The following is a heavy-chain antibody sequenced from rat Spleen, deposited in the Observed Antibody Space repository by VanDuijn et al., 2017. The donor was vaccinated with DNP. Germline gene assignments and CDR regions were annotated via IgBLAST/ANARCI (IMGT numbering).Heavy chain of an antibody. CDR2: ITYSGTT. V-gene: IGHV3-1*01. CDR1: GYSITSNY. Sequence: EVQLQESGPGLVKPSQSLSLTCSVTGYSITSNYWGWIRKFPGNKMEYIGHITYSGTTNYNPSLKSRISITRDTSKNQFFLQLNSVTTEDTATYYCATGPYPNGFAYWGQGTLVTVSS. J-gene: IGHJ3*01. CDR3: ATGPYPNGFAY. D-gene: IGHD1-2*01.